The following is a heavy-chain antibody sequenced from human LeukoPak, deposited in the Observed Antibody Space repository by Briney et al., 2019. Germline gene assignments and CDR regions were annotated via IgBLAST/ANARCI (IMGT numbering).Heavy chain of an antibody. J-gene: IGHJ3*02. CDR3: ARDHEDIVATIWGEGLNI. Sequence: PSETLSLTCTVSGGSISSYYWSWIRQPAGKGLEWIGHIYTSGSTKYNPSLKGRVTMSVDTSKNQFSLNLSSVTAADTAVYYCARDHEDIVATIWGEGLNIWGQGTVVTVSS. CDR2: IYTSGST. CDR1: GGSISSYY. D-gene: IGHD5-12*01. V-gene: IGHV4-4*07.